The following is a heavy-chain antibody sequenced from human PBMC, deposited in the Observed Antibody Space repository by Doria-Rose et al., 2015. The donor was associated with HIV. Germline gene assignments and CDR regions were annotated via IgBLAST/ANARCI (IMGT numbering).Heavy chain of an antibody. Sequence: QITLKESGPVLVKPTETLTLTCTVSGVSLSSPGMGVSWIRQPPGKALEWLANIFSDDERSYKTSLKCRLTISRGTSKSQVVLTMTDMDPVDTATYYCARIKSSRWYHKYYFDFWGQGTLVTVSA. D-gene: IGHD6-13*01. CDR3: ARIKSSRWYHKYYFDF. CDR1: GVSLSSPGMG. V-gene: IGHV2-26*01. CDR2: IFSDDER. J-gene: IGHJ4*02.